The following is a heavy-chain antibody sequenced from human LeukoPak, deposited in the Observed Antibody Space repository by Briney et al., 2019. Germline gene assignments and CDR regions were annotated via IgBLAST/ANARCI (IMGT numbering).Heavy chain of an antibody. CDR1: GYTFTGYY. CDR2: INPNSGGT. CDR3: ARAQGKAAAGIGVYVY. Sequence: APVKVSCKASGYTFTGYYMHWVRQAPGQGLEWMGWINPNSGGTNYAQKFQGRVTMTRDTSISTAYMELSRLRSDDTAVYYCARAQGKAAAGIGVYVYWGQGTLVTVSS. D-gene: IGHD6-13*01. J-gene: IGHJ4*02. V-gene: IGHV1-2*02.